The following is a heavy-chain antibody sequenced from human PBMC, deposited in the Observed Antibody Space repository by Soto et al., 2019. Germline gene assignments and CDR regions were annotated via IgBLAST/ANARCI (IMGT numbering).Heavy chain of an antibody. CDR1: GFTFSSYG. Sequence: QVQLVESGGGVVQPGRSLRLSCAASGFTFSSYGMHWVRQAPGKGLEWVAVIWYDGSNKYYADSVKGRFTISRDNSKNTLYLQMNSLRAEDTAVYYCARGRREPRRLGDLNAFDIWGQGTMVTVSS. CDR3: ARGRREPRRLGDLNAFDI. J-gene: IGHJ3*02. D-gene: IGHD3-16*01. CDR2: IWYDGSNK. V-gene: IGHV3-33*01.